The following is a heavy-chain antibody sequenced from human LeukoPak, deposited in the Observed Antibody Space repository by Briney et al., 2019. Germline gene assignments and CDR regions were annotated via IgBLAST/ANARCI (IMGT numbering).Heavy chain of an antibody. D-gene: IGHD6-13*01. CDR2: ISSSSSTI. V-gene: IGHV3-48*01. Sequence: PGGSLRLSCAASGFTFSSYGMHWVRQAPGKGLEWVSYISSSSSTIYYADSVKGRFTISRDNAKNSLYLQMNSLRAEDTAVYYCARDSGRIAAAGTRGDYWGQGTLVTVSS. J-gene: IGHJ4*02. CDR1: GFTFSSYG. CDR3: ARDSGRIAAAGTRGDY.